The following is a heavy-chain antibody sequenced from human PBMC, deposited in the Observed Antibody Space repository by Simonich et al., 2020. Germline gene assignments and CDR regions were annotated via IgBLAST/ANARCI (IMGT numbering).Heavy chain of an antibody. CDR1: GGSFSGYY. CDR3: ARGLIGGSYYY. V-gene: IGHV4-34*01. Sequence: QVQLQQWGAGLLKPSETLSLTCAVYGGSFSGYYWSWLRQPPGKGLEWIGEINHSGTTNYNPSLTSRVTISVDTSKNQFSLKRSSVTAADTAVYYCARGLIGGSYYYWGQGTLVTVSS. J-gene: IGHJ4*02. CDR2: INHSGTT. D-gene: IGHD1-26*01.